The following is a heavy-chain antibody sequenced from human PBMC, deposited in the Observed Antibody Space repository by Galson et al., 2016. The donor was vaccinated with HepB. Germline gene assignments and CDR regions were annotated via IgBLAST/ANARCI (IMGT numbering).Heavy chain of an antibody. J-gene: IGHJ4*02. Sequence: SETLSLTCTVSGGPLTDSYWGWIRQPPGKGLELIGYIYINGITNYSPSFMSRLTLSVDASKNQFSLTLTSVTAADTAMYFCTRVRGRGNISGSPSYFDFWGQGTLVTVSS. D-gene: IGHD5-18*01. CDR3: TRVRGRGNISGSPSYFDF. CDR1: GGPLTDSY. V-gene: IGHV4-59*01. CDR2: IYINGIT.